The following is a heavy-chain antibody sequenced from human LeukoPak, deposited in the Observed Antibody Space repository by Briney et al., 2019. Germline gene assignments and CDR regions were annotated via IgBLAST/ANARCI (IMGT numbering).Heavy chain of an antibody. V-gene: IGHV3-21*01. CDR1: GFTFSSYA. CDR3: ARDLGYGSGSYYIDY. CDR2: ISGSSSYI. Sequence: GGSLRLSCAASGFTFSSYAMSWVRQAPGKGLEWVSAISGSSSYIYYADSVKGRFTISRDNAKNSLYLQMNSLRAEDTAVYYCARDLGYGSGSYYIDYWGQGTLVTVSS. J-gene: IGHJ4*02. D-gene: IGHD3-10*01.